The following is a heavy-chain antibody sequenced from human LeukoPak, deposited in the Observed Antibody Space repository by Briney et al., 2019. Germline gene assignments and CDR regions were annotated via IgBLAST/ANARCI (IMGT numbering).Heavy chain of an antibody. CDR2: ISGSGGST. CDR1: GFTFSSYA. V-gene: IGHV3-23*01. CDR3: ANLVRLYNYFDY. Sequence: PGGSLRLSCAASGFTFSSYAMSWVRQAPGKGLEWVSAISGSGGSTYYADSVKGRFTISRDNSKNTRYLQMNSLRAEDTAVYYCANLVRLYNYFDYWGQGTLVTVSS. D-gene: IGHD4-23*01. J-gene: IGHJ4*02.